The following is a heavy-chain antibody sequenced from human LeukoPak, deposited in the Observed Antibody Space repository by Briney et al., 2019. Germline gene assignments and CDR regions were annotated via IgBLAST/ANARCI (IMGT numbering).Heavy chain of an antibody. CDR3: ARDPYSYDSSGAFNI. Sequence: KASETLSLACTVSGDSISSGDYYWSWIRQPAGKGLEWIGRISSSGSTNYNPSLKSRVTISVDTSKNQFSLKLSSVTAADTAVYFCARDPYSYDSSGAFNIWGQGTMVTVSS. V-gene: IGHV4-61*02. CDR2: ISSSGST. CDR1: GDSISSGDYY. J-gene: IGHJ3*02. D-gene: IGHD3-22*01.